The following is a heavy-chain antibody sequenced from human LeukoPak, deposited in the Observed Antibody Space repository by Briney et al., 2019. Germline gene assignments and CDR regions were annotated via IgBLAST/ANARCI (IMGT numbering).Heavy chain of an antibody. CDR3: ATVPSKSFSQTQEYFQH. J-gene: IGHJ1*01. V-gene: IGHV1-24*01. CDR2: FDPEDGET. Sequence: ASVTVSCTVSGYTLTELSMHWVRQAPGKGLEWMGGFDPEDGETIYAQKFQGRVTMTEDTSTDTAYMELSSLRSEDTAVYYCATVPSKSFSQTQEYFQHWGQGTLVTVSS. CDR1: GYTLTELS.